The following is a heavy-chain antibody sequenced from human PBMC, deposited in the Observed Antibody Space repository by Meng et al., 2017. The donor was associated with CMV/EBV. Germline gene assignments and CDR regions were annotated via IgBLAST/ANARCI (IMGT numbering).Heavy chain of an antibody. D-gene: IGHD2-2*01. CDR1: GFTFDTYG. J-gene: IGHJ4*02. CDR3: AKDLWVRQLNTSPSFGY. CDR2: IRYDGSST. V-gene: IGHV3-30*02. Sequence: GRSLRLSCAASGFTFDTYGLHWARQAPGKGLEWVAFIRYDGSSTYSSDSVKGRFTISRDNSKNTMYLQMNSLTTEDTAIYYCAKDLWVRQLNTSPSFGYWGQGTLVTVSS.